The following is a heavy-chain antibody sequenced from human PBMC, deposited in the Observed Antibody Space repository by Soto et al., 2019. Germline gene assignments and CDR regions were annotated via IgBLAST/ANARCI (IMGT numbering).Heavy chain of an antibody. D-gene: IGHD3-22*01. J-gene: IGHJ4*02. CDR3: AAKTGYFYDSSGYA. Sequence: QMQLVQSGPEVKKPGTSVKVSCKASGFTFTSSAVQWVRQARGQRLEWIGWIVVGSGNTNYAQKFQERVTITRDMSTSTAYMELSSWRSEDTAVYYCAAKTGYFYDSSGYAWGQGTLVTVSS. V-gene: IGHV1-58*01. CDR1: GFTFTSSA. CDR2: IVVGSGNT.